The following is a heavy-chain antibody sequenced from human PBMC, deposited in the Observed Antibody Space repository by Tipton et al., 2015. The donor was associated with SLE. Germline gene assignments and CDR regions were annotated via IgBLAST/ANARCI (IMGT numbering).Heavy chain of an antibody. Sequence: QVQLVQSGAEVKKPGSSVKVSCKASGGTFSSYAISWVRQAPGQGLEWMGGIIPIFGTANYAQKFQGRVTITADESTSTAYMELSSLRSEDTAVYYCARVEYYYDSGGYYLWYFDYWGQGTLVTVSS. D-gene: IGHD3-22*01. CDR1: GGTFSSYA. J-gene: IGHJ4*02. V-gene: IGHV1-69*01. CDR3: ARVEYYYDSGGYYLWYFDY. CDR2: IIPIFGTA.